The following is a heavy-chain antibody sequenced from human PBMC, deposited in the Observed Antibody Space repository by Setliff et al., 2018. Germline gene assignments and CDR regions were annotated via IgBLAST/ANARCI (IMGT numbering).Heavy chain of an antibody. CDR3: AREGGDDSKWYNNDMDV. CDR2: IKQDGSEK. CDR1: GFTFSSHW. Sequence: PGESLKISCAASGFTFSSHWMHWVRQAPGKGLQWVGNIKQDGSEKYYVDSVKGRFTISRDNAKNSLYLQMNSLRVEDTAVYYCAREGGDDSKWYNNDMDVWGQGTTVTVSS. J-gene: IGHJ6*02. D-gene: IGHD3-16*01. V-gene: IGHV3-7*01.